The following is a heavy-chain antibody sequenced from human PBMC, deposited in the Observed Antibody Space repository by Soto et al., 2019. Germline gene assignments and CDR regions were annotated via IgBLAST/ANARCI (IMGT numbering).Heavy chain of an antibody. CDR3: ARDPASSGWYWAFDI. CDR2: ISSSGSTI. J-gene: IGHJ3*02. Sequence: GGSLRLSCAASGFTFSSYEMNWVRQAPGKGLEWVSYISSSGSTIYYADSVKGRFTTSRDNAKNPLYLQMNSLRAEDTAVYYCARDPASSGWYWAFDIWGQGTMVTVSS. CDR1: GFTFSSYE. V-gene: IGHV3-48*03. D-gene: IGHD6-19*01.